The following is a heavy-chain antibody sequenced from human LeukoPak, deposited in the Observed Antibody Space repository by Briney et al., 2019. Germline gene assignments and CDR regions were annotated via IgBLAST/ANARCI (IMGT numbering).Heavy chain of an antibody. CDR3: TTGHFCTCGNCYSLFEH. J-gene: IGHJ4*02. CDR1: GYSFSTYW. Sequence: GESLKISCKGSGYSFSTYWIGWVRQMPGKGLEWMGIIYPDDSDTRYSPSFQGQVTISADKSVSTAYLQWSSLKASDTAMYYCTTGHFCTCGNCYSLFEHWGQGTLVTVSS. V-gene: IGHV5-51*01. CDR2: IYPDDSDT. D-gene: IGHD2-15*01.